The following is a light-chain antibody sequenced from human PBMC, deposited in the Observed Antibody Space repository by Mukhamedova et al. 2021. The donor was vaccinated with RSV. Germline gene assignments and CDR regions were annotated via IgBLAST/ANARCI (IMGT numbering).Light chain of an antibody. CDR3: QYYDSGLSGYV. V-gene: IGLV1-40*01. CDR2: GDR. J-gene: IGLJ1*01. CDR1: SSNLGAGYD. Sequence: GTSSNLGAGYDVHWYRQYPGTAPKVLIYGDRNRPSGVPDRISGSKSGTSASLAITGLQAEDEADYYCQYYDSGLSGYVFGTGTKV.